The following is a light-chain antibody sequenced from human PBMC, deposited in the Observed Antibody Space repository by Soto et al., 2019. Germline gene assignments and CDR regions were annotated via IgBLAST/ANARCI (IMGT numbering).Light chain of an antibody. J-gene: IGKJ2*01. CDR2: GAS. CDR1: QSVSSN. Sequence: EILMTQSPATLTVSPGERATLSCRASQSVSSNLAWDQQKPGQAPRLLIYGASSRATGIPARFSGSGSGTEFTLTISSLQPEDVAVYYCQQYNNWPPYTFGQGTKLEIK. CDR3: QQYNNWPPYT. V-gene: IGKV3-15*01.